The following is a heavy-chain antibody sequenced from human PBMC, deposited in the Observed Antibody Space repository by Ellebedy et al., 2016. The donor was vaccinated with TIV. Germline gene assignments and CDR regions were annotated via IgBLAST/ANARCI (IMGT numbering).Heavy chain of an antibody. CDR2: ISTSSSYT. D-gene: IGHD2-8*02. V-gene: IGHV3-11*06. Sequence: PGGSLRPSCLASGFTFIDYYTSWIRQAPGKGLEWVPTISTSSSYTKCADSVKGRFTVSRDDAKNSLYLHMNSLKAEDTAVYYCVRTGRPWFDYWGQGTLVTVSS. CDR1: GFTFIDYY. J-gene: IGHJ4*02. CDR3: VRTGRPWFDY.